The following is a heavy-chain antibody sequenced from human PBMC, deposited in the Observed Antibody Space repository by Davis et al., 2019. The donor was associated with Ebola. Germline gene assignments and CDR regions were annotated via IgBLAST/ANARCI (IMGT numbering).Heavy chain of an antibody. CDR1: GGTFSSYA. J-gene: IGHJ4*02. CDR3: ARVAANLGIYYFDY. Sequence: SVKVSCKASGGTFSSYAISWVRQAPGQGLEWMGRIIPILGIANYAQKLQGRVTMTRDPSTSTVYMELSGLRSEDTAIYYCARVAANLGIYYFDYWGQGTLVTASS. D-gene: IGHD5-12*01. CDR2: IIPILGIA. V-gene: IGHV1-69*04.